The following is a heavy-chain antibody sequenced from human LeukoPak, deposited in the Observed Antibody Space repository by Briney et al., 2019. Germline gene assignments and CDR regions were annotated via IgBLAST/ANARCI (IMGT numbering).Heavy chain of an antibody. J-gene: IGHJ5*01. V-gene: IGHV3-15*01. CDR2: IRSKTDGGTT. CDR3: TKSVDCSRTSCDS. CDR1: GFTFSNAW. D-gene: IGHD2-2*01. Sequence: PGGSLRLSCAASGFTFSNAWMSWVRQAPGKGLEWVGRIRSKTDGGTTDYAAPVKGRFTLSRDDSRNTLYLQMSSLKTEDTAVYYCTKSVDCSRTSCDSWGQGTLVTVSS.